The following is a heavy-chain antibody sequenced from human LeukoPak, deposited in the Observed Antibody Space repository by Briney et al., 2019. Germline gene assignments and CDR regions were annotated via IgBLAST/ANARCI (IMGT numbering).Heavy chain of an antibody. Sequence: PGGSLRLSCAASGFTFSTYGIHWVRQAPGKGLEWVAVISFDGTIKYYADSVKGRFTSSRDNSKNTLYLQMNSLRAEDTAVYYCASALSWLVPPHDAFDIWGQGTMVTVSS. J-gene: IGHJ3*02. CDR3: ASALSWLVPPHDAFDI. CDR1: GFTFSTYG. CDR2: ISFDGTIK. D-gene: IGHD6-19*01. V-gene: IGHV3-33*08.